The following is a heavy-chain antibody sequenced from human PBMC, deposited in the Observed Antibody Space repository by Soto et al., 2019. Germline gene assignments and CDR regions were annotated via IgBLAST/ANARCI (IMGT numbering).Heavy chain of an antibody. V-gene: IGHV3-49*03. CDR2: IRSKAYGGTT. CDR1: GFTFGVYA. J-gene: IGHJ4*02. CDR3: TRPKYDILTGYRYYFDY. D-gene: IGHD3-9*01. Sequence: GGSLRLSCTASGFTFGVYAMSWFHQAPGKGLEWVGFIRSKAYGGTTEYAASVKGRFTISRDDSKSIAYLQMNSLKTEDTAVYYCTRPKYDILTGYRYYFDYWGQGTLVTVSS.